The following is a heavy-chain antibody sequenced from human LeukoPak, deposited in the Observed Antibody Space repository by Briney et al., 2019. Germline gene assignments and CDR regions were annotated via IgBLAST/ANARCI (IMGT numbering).Heavy chain of an antibody. Sequence: ASVKVSCKASGYTFTGYYMHWVRQAPGQGLEWMGGINPNSGGKKYAQKFQGRVTMNRDTSISTAYMDLSRLGSDDTAVYYCAGVSGGATTGNFDYWGQGTLVTVSS. CDR1: GYTFTGYY. J-gene: IGHJ4*02. D-gene: IGHD1-26*01. V-gene: IGHV1-2*02. CDR2: INPNSGGK. CDR3: AGVSGGATTGNFDY.